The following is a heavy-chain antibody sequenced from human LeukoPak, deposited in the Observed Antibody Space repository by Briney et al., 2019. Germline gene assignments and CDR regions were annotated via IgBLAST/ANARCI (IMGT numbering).Heavy chain of an antibody. CDR2: INTNTGNP. CDR1: DYTFTNFA. Sequence: GASVKVSCKASDYTFTNFAMNWVRQAPGLGLEWMGWINTNTGNPTYAQGFTGRFVFSLDTSVSTAYLQISSLKAEDTAVFYCARAPSYYYDSSGYRRYYYYGMDVWGQGTTVTVSS. CDR3: ARAPSYYYDSSGYRRYYYYGMDV. J-gene: IGHJ6*02. D-gene: IGHD3-22*01. V-gene: IGHV7-4-1*02.